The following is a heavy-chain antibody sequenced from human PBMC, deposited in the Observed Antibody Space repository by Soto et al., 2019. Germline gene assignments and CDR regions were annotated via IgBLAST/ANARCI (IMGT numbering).Heavy chain of an antibody. V-gene: IGHV2-5*02. CDR2: IYWDDDK. Sequence: SGPTLVNPTQTLTLTCTFSGFSLSTDDVGVGWIRQPPGKALDWLAVIYWDDDKRYSPSLKSRLTITKDTSKSQVLLTMTNMEPVDTATYFCARSKYSISSFDYWGQGALVTVSS. D-gene: IGHD6-6*01. J-gene: IGHJ4*02. CDR3: ARSKYSISSFDY. CDR1: GFSLSTDDVG.